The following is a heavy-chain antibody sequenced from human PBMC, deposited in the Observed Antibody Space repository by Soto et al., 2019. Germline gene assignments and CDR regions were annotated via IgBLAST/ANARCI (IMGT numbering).Heavy chain of an antibody. J-gene: IGHJ4*02. V-gene: IGHV3-15*01. D-gene: IGHD3-3*01. CDR3: TTVPSGWRAPGG. CDR1: GFIVTNAW. CDR2: IKGKTEGGTT. Sequence: EVQLVESGGGLVKPGGSLRLSCAASGFIVTNAWMSWVRQAPGKGLEWVGRIKGKTEGGTTDYAAPVRGRFTMSRDDSRNTLYLQMNSLKTEDTAVYYCTTVPSGWRAPGGWGQGTLVTVSS.